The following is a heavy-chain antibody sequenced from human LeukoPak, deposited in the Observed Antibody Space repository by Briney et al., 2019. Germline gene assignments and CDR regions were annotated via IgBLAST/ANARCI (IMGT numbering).Heavy chain of an antibody. CDR3: AKDTGGYCSGGSCYSPDY. J-gene: IGHJ4*02. Sequence: GGSLRLSCAASGFTFSSIAMTWVRQAPGKGLEWVSTIRSNGETTYNADSVKGRFTISRDNSKNTLYLQMNSLRAEDTAVYYCAKDTGGYCSGGSCYSPDYWGQGTLVTVSS. D-gene: IGHD2-15*01. CDR2: IRSNGETT. V-gene: IGHV3-23*01. CDR1: GFTFSSIA.